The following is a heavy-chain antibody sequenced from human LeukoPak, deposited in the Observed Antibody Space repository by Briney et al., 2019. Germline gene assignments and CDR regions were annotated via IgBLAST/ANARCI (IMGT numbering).Heavy chain of an antibody. CDR3: ATASYSSGPYYYGMDV. CDR1: GFTFSTYA. D-gene: IGHD6-19*01. V-gene: IGHV3-23*01. CDR2: ISGSDGST. Sequence: GGSLRLSCAASGFTFSTYAMIWVRQAPGKGLEWVSAISGSDGSTFYADSVKGRFSISRDNSKNTLYLHMNSPRAEDTALYYCATASYSSGPYYYGMDVWGHGTTVTVSS. J-gene: IGHJ6*02.